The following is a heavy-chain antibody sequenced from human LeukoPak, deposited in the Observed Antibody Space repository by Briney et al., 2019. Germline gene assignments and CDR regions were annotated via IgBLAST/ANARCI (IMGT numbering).Heavy chain of an antibody. CDR3: AKDPAYYYDSSGYPSDY. J-gene: IGHJ4*02. CDR2: MSGSGGST. Sequence: PGGSLRLSCAASGFTFSSYAMSWVRQAPGKGLEWVSAMSGSGGSTYYADSVKGRFTISRDNSKNTLYLQMNSLRAEDTAVYYCAKDPAYYYDSSGYPSDYWGQGTLVTVSS. CDR1: GFTFSSYA. D-gene: IGHD3-22*01. V-gene: IGHV3-23*01.